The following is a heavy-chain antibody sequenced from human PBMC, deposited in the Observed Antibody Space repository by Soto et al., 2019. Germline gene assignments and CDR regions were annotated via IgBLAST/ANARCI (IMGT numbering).Heavy chain of an antibody. CDR3: ANLWGDGYNLVQAYNGMDV. CDR2: IWYDGSLQ. D-gene: IGHD5-12*01. Sequence: QVQMVESGGGVVQPGRSLRLSCAASGFGFENYGMHWVRQAPGRGLEWVAIIWYDGSLQYYAAAVKGRFTISRDKSKNTLYLEVNSLRAEDTAVYYCANLWGDGYNLVQAYNGMDVWGQGTTVIVSS. V-gene: IGHV3-33*03. J-gene: IGHJ6*01. CDR1: GFGFENYG.